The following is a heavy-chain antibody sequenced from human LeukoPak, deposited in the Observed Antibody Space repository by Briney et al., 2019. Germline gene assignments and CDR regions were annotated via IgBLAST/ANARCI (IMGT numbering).Heavy chain of an antibody. J-gene: IGHJ5*02. V-gene: IGHV1-2*07. CDR3: ARGNEVRGVIIFQKHWFDP. D-gene: IGHD3-10*01. CDR2: INPNSGGT. Sequence: ASVKVSCTASGYTFTGYYMHCVRQTPGQGDEWRGGINPNSGGTNYAHKFPGRVTMTRDTSISTAYMELSRLRSDDTAVYYCARGNEVRGVIIFQKHWFDPWGQGTLVTVSS. CDR1: GYTFTGYY.